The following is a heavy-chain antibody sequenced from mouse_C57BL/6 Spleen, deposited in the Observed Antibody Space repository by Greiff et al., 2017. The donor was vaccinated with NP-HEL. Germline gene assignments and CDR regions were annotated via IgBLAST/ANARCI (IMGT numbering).Heavy chain of an antibody. CDR2: IYPSDSET. Sequence: QVQLQQPGAELVRPGSSVKLSCKASGYTFTSYWMDWVKQRPGQGLEWIGNIYPSDSETHYNQKFKDKATLTVDKSSSTAYMQLSSLTSEESAVYYCARGGSSGAMDYWGQGTSVTVSS. CDR1: GYTFTSYW. J-gene: IGHJ4*01. V-gene: IGHV1-61*01. D-gene: IGHD3-2*02. CDR3: ARGGSSGAMDY.